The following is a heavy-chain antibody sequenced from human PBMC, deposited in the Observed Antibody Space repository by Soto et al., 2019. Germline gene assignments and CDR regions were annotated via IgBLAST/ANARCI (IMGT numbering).Heavy chain of an antibody. Sequence: PSETLSLTCTVSGGSISSGDYYWSWIRQPPGKGLEWIGYIYYSGSTYYTPSLKSRLTISVDTSKNQFSLKLSSVTAADTAVYYCARVPVVGTSAYYPNWFDPWGQGTLVTVSS. D-gene: IGHD3-22*01. CDR1: GGSISSGDYY. CDR2: IYYSGST. CDR3: ARVPVVGTSAYYPNWFDP. V-gene: IGHV4-30-4*01. J-gene: IGHJ5*02.